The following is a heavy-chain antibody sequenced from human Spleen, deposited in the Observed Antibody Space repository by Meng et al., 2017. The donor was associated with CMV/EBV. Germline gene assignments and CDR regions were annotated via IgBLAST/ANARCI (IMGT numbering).Heavy chain of an antibody. V-gene: IGHV3-30*04. CDR1: GFTFSSYA. CDR3: ARVRFGEVIVSDY. D-gene: IGHD3-16*02. J-gene: IGHJ4*02. CDR2: ISYDGSNK. Sequence: GESLKISCAASGFTFSSYAMHWVRQAPGKGLEWVAVISYDGSNKYYADSVKGRFTISRDNAKNSLYLQMNSLRAEDTAVYYCARVRFGEVIVSDYWGQGTLVTVSS.